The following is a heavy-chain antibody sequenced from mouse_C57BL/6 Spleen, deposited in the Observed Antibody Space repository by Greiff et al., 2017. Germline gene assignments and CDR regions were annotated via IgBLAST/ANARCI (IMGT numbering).Heavy chain of an antibody. CDR2: IDPSDIYT. CDR3: ARLGTGTGAWFAY. J-gene: IGHJ3*01. CDR1: GYTFTSYW. V-gene: IGHV1-50*01. D-gene: IGHD4-1*01. Sequence: QVQLQQPGAELVKPGASVKLSCKASGYTFTSYWMQWVKQRPGQGLEWIGEIDPSDIYTNYNQKFKGKATLTVDTSSSTAYMQLSSLTSEDSAVYYCARLGTGTGAWFAYWGQGTLVTVSA.